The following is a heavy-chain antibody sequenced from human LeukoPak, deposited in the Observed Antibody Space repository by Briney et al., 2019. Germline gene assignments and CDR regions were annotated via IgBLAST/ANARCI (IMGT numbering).Heavy chain of an antibody. Sequence: PSETLSLTCAVYGGSFSGYYWSWIRQPPGKGLEWIGEINHSGSTNYNPSLKSRVTISVDTSKNQFSLKLSSVTAADTAVYYCARGPSRRSGYPSAFDYWGQGTLVTVSS. CDR3: ARGPSRRSGYPSAFDY. CDR2: INHSGST. V-gene: IGHV4-34*01. D-gene: IGHD3-22*01. CDR1: GGSFSGYY. J-gene: IGHJ4*02.